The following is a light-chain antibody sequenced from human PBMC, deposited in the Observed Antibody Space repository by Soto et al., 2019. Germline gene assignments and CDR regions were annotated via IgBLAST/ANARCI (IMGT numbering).Light chain of an antibody. CDR1: QGISSY. V-gene: IGKV1-8*01. J-gene: IGKJ2*01. CDR2: AAS. Sequence: AIRMTQSQSSLSASTGDSVTITCRARQGISSYLAWYQQKPGKAPKLLIYAASTLQSGVPSRFSGSGSGTDFTLTISCLQSEDFATYYCQQYYSYPSTFGQGTKLEIK. CDR3: QQYYSYPST.